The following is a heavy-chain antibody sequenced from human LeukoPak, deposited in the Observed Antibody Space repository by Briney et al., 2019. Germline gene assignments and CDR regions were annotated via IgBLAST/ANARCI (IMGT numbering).Heavy chain of an antibody. CDR1: GFTFSSYA. J-gene: IGHJ4*02. D-gene: IGHD5-18*01. V-gene: IGHV3-23*01. CDR2: ISGSGGST. Sequence: GGSLRLSCAASGFTFSSYAMSWVRQAPGKGLEWVSAISGSGGSTYYADSVKGRFTIPRDNSKNTLYLQMNSLRAEDTAVYYCAKGRGYSSMPLGYWGQGTLVTVSS. CDR3: AKGRGYSSMPLGY.